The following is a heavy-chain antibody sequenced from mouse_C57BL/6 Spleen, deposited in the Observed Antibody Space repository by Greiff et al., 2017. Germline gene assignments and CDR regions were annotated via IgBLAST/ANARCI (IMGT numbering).Heavy chain of an antibody. J-gene: IGHJ4*01. CDR2: ISSGSSTI. D-gene: IGHD1-3*01. CDR3: AREVDYYAMDY. Sequence: EVKLVESGGGLVKPGGSLKLSCAASGFTFSDYGMHWVRQAPEKGLEWVAYISSGSSTIYYADTVKGRFTISRDNAKNTLFLQMTSLWSEDTAMYYCAREVDYYAMDYWGQGTSVTVSS. V-gene: IGHV5-17*01. CDR1: GFTFSDYG.